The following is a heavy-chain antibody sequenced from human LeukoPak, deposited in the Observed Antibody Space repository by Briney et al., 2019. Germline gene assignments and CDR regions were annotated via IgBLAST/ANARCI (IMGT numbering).Heavy chain of an antibody. D-gene: IGHD3-10*01. Sequence: GASVKVSCKASGYTFTGYYMHWVRQAPGQGLEWMGWINPNSGGTNYAQKFQGRVTMTRDTSISTAYMELSRLRSDDTAVYYCARDRTMVRGHLGFDPWGQGTLVTVSS. V-gene: IGHV1-2*02. J-gene: IGHJ5*02. CDR1: GYTFTGYY. CDR3: ARDRTMVRGHLGFDP. CDR2: INPNSGGT.